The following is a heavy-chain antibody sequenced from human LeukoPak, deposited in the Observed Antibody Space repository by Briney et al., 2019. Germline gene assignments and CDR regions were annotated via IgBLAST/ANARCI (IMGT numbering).Heavy chain of an antibody. CDR2: IWYDGSNK. CDR1: GFTFSSYG. J-gene: IGHJ4*02. D-gene: IGHD7-27*01. V-gene: IGHV3-33*01. Sequence: GRSLRLSCAASGFTFSSYGMHWVRQAPGKGLEWVAVIWYDGSNKYYADSVKGRFTISRDNSKNTLYLQMNSLRAEDTAVYCCARDDRLGIDYWGQGTLVTVSS. CDR3: ARDDRLGIDY.